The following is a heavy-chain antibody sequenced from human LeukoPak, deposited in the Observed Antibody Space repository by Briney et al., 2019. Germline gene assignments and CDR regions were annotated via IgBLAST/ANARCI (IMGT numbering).Heavy chain of an antibody. Sequence: ASVKVSCKTSGYNFMNHGISWVRQAPGQGLEWMGWISGYNGNTNYAEKFQGRVTMTTDTSTGTAYMELRSLRSDDTAVYYCARDSDSSGDIPKWYFDLWGRGTLITVSS. CDR2: ISGYNGNT. CDR3: ARDSDSSGDIPKWYFDL. J-gene: IGHJ2*01. D-gene: IGHD6-19*01. V-gene: IGHV1-18*01. CDR1: GYNFMNHG.